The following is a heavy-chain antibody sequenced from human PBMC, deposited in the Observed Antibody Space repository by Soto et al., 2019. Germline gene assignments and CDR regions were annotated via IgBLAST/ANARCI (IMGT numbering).Heavy chain of an antibody. CDR3: AKDLKSYYYDSSGYSPFDY. D-gene: IGHD3-22*01. J-gene: IGHJ4*02. CDR1: GFTFSSYA. CDR2: ISGSGGST. V-gene: IGHV3-23*01. Sequence: PGGSLRLSCAASGFTFSSYAMSWVRQAPGKGLEWVSAISGSGGSTYYADSVKGRFTISRDNSKNTLYLQMNSLRAEDTAVYYCAKDLKSYYYDSSGYSPFDYWGQVALVTVSS.